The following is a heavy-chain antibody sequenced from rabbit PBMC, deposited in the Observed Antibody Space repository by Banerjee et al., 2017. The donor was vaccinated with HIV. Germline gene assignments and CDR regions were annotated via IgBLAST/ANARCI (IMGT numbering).Heavy chain of an antibody. Sequence: QSLEESGGDLVKPGASLTLTCTASGIDFSSYYYMCWVRQAPGKGLEWIGCIYAGNNGSPYYASWAKGRFAISKTSSTTVTLQMTSLTAADTATYFCARDLAGAIGWNFNLWGPGTLVTVS. CDR3: ARDLAGAIGWNFNL. V-gene: IGHV1S40*01. CDR2: IYAGNNGSP. J-gene: IGHJ4*01. D-gene: IGHD4-1*01. CDR1: GIDFSSYYY.